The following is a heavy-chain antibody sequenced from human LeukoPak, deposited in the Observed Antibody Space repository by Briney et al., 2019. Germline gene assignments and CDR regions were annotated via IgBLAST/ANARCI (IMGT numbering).Heavy chain of an antibody. D-gene: IGHD5-18*01. J-gene: IGHJ4*02. CDR1: GFTFSSYA. V-gene: IGHV3-23*01. Sequence: PGGSLRLSFAASGFTFSSYAMSWVRPAPGKGLEWVSAISGSGGSTYYADSVKGRFTISRDNSKNTLYLQMNSLRAEDTAVYYCAKDVDTAMVTFDYWGQGTLVTVSS. CDR3: AKDVDTAMVTFDY. CDR2: ISGSGGST.